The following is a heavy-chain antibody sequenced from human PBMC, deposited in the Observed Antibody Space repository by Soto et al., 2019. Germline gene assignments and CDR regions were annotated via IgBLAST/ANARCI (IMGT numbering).Heavy chain of an antibody. CDR3: ARVSSDYGDYITSLHPYFDY. CDR1: GGSISSYY. V-gene: IGHV4-59*01. D-gene: IGHD4-17*01. CDR2: IYYSGST. J-gene: IGHJ4*02. Sequence: SETLSLTCTVSGGSISSYYWSWIRQPPGKGLEWIGYIYYSGSTNYNPSLKSRVTISVDTSKNQFSLKLSSVTAADTAVYYCARVSSDYGDYITSLHPYFDYWGQGTLVTVSS.